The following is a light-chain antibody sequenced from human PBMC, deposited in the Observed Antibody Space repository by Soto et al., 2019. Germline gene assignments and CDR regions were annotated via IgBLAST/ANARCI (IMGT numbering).Light chain of an antibody. J-gene: IGKJ1*01. Sequence: EIVLTQSPGTLSLSPGGGATLSCRASQTVSHNYLAWYQQKPGQAPRLLIHGASTRAAGIPARFSGSGSGTEFTLTISSLQPDDFATYYCQQYNSYSGTFGQGTKVDIK. CDR1: QTVSHN. CDR3: QQYNSYSGT. CDR2: GAS. V-gene: IGKV3-15*01.